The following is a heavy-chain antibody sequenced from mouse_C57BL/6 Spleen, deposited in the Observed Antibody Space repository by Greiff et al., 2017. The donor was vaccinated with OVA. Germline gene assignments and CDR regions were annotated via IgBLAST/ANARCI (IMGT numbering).Heavy chain of an antibody. V-gene: IGHV2-6-1*01. CDR3: ARHPDRGYAMDY. Sequence: ESGPGLVAPSQSLSITCTVSGFSLTSYGVHWVRQPPGKGLEWLVLIWSDGSTTYNSAPKSRLSISKDNSKSQVFLKMNSLQTDDTAMYYCARHPDRGYAMDYWGQGTSVTVSS. D-gene: IGHD3-3*01. CDR1: GFSLTSYG. CDR2: IWSDGST. J-gene: IGHJ4*01.